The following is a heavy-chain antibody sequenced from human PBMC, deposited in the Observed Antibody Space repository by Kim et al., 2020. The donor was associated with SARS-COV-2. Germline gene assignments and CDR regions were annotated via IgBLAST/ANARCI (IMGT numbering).Heavy chain of an antibody. J-gene: IGHJ3*02. CDR3: AKDFGWNPTRAFEI. V-gene: IGHV3-23*01. Sequence: ADSVKGRFTISRDNSKNTLYLQMNSLRAEDTAVYYCAKDFGWNPTRAFEIWGQGTMVTVSS. D-gene: IGHD3-9*01.